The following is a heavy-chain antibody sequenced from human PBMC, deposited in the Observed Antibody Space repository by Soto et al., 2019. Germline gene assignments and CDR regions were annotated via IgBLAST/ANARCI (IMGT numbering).Heavy chain of an antibody. CDR1: GYTFTDYG. D-gene: IGHD3-16*01. V-gene: IGHV1-18*01. CDR3: ARVPSYLPEDY. CDR2: ISAYNGDT. J-gene: IGHJ4*02. Sequence: QVQLVQSGGEVKEPGASVWVSCKASGYTFTDYGFTWVRQAPGQGLEWMGWISAYNGDTKYAQKFQGRVTLTTDSSTNTAYMELRSLISDDAAVYYCARVPSYLPEDYWGQGTLVTVSS.